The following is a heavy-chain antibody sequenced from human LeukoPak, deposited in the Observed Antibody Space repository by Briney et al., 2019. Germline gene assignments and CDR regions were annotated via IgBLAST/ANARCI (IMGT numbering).Heavy chain of an antibody. D-gene: IGHD2-2*01. CDR1: GYTFSSYG. J-gene: IGHJ4*02. CDR2: ISNYNGNT. V-gene: IGHV1-18*04. CDR3: ARDPRYRGYCSSTSCHWMDY. Sequence: ASVKVSCKASGYTFSSYGISWVRQAPGQGLEWMGWISNYNGNTNYAQKVQGRVTMTTDTSTSTAHMELRSLRSDDTALYYCARDPRYRGYCSSTSCHWMDYWGQGTLVTVSS.